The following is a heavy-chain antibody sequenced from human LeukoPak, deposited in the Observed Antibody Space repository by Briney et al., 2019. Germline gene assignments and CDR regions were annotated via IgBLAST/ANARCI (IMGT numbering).Heavy chain of an antibody. CDR2: TNSDGSST. J-gene: IGHJ4*02. Sequence: GGSLRLSCAASGFTFSSYWMHWVRQAPGKGLVWVSRTNSDGSSTSYADSVKGRFTISRGNAKNTLYVQMNSLRAEDTAVYYCARDTARNPELLDYWGQGTLVTVSS. V-gene: IGHV3-74*01. D-gene: IGHD1-26*01. CDR3: ARDTARNPELLDY. CDR1: GFTFSSYW.